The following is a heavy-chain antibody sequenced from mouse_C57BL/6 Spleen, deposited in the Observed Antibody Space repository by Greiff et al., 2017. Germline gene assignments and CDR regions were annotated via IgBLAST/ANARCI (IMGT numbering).Heavy chain of an antibody. V-gene: IGHV1-50*01. CDR2: IDPSDSYT. CDR1: GYTFTSYW. Sequence: QVHVKQPGAELVKPGASVKLSCKASGYTFTSYWMQWVKQRPGQGLEWIGEIDPSDSYTNYNQKFKGKATLTVDTSSSTAYMQLSSLTSEDSAVYYCARSREGFAYWGQGTLVTVSA. J-gene: IGHJ3*01. CDR3: ARSREGFAY.